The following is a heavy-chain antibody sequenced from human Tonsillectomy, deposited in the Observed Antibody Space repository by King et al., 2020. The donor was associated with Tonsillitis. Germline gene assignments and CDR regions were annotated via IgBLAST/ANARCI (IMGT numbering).Heavy chain of an antibody. Sequence: VQLVESGGGLVKPGGSLRLSCAASGFTFSDYYMSWIRQAPGKGLEWVSYISSSSSYTNYADSVKGRFTISRDNAKNSLYLQMNSLRAEDTAVYYCARFTDTAMVTGVDYWGQGTLVTVSS. V-gene: IGHV3-11*06. CDR2: ISSSSSYT. CDR1: GFTFSDYY. J-gene: IGHJ4*02. CDR3: ARFTDTAMVTGVDY. D-gene: IGHD5-18*01.